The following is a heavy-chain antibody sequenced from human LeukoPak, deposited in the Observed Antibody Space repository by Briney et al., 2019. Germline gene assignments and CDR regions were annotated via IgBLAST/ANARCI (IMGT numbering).Heavy chain of an antibody. Sequence: PGGSLRLSCAASGFIFSGYWMHWVRQAPGKGLVWLSRIKNDGSITSYAASVKGRFTISRDNAKNTLHLQVNSLRVEDTAVYYCTKSDWFDPWGQETQGTVSS. CDR3: TKSDWFDP. V-gene: IGHV3-74*01. D-gene: IGHD3-3*01. J-gene: IGHJ5*02. CDR2: IKNDGSIT. CDR1: GFIFSGYW.